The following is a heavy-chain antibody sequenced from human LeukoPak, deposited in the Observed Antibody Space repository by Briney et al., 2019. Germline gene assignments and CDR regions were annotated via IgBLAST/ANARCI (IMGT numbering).Heavy chain of an antibody. D-gene: IGHD2-2*01. J-gene: IGHJ4*02. CDR2: IKQDGSEK. V-gene: IGHV3-7*03. CDR1: GFTFGSYW. Sequence: GGSLRLSCAASGFTFGSYWMSWVRQAPGKGLEWVANIKQDGSEKYYVDSVKGRFTISRDNAKNSLYLQMNSLRAEDTAVYYCARIPEVVPAATYYFDYWGQGTLVTVSS. CDR3: ARIPEVVPAATYYFDY.